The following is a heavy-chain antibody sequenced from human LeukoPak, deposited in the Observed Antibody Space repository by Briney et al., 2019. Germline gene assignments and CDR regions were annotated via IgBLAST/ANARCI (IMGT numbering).Heavy chain of an antibody. CDR3: ARDRGSY. Sequence: GGSLRLSCAASGFTFSSYGMHWVRQAPGKGLEWVAFIWYDGTNKYYTDSVKGRFTISRDNSKNTLYLQMNSLRAEDTAVYYCARDRGSYWGQGTLVTVSS. V-gene: IGHV3-33*01. CDR1: GFTFSSYG. CDR2: IWYDGTNK. J-gene: IGHJ4*02.